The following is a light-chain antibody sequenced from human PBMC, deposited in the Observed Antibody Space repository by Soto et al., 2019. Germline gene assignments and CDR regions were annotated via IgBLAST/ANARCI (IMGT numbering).Light chain of an antibody. CDR1: QSISSY. J-gene: IGKJ2*01. CDR2: AAS. Sequence: DIQMTQSPSSLSASVGDRVTITCRASQSISSYLNWYQQKPGKAPKLLIYAASSLQSGVPSRFSGSGSWTDFTLTISSLQPEDFATYYCPQSYSTPYTFGQGTKLEIK. V-gene: IGKV1-39*01. CDR3: PQSYSTPYT.